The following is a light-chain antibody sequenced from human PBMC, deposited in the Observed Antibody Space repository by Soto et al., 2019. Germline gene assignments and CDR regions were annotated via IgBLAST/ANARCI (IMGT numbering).Light chain of an antibody. CDR1: QSITTW. CDR2: DAS. V-gene: IGKV1-5*01. CDR3: QQYNHYWT. J-gene: IGKJ1*01. Sequence: DIQMTQSPSTLSASVGDRVTITCWASQSITTWLAWYQQKPGKAPKLLIHDASSLESGVPSRFSGSGSGTEFTLTISSLQPDDSATYYCQQYNHYWTFGQGTKVEIK.